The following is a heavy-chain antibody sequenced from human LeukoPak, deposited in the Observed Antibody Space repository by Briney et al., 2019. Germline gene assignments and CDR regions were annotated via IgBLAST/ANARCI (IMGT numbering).Heavy chain of an antibody. CDR1: GGSFSSYY. D-gene: IGHD5-12*01. J-gene: IGHJ4*02. CDR3: ARLPRYGGYDHFDY. V-gene: IGHV4-4*07. Sequence: SETLSLTCTVSGGSFSSYYWSWIRQPAGKGLEWIGRIYTSGSTNYNPSLKSRVTMSVDTSKNHFSLRLSSVTAADTAVYYCARLPRYGGYDHFDYWGQGILVIVSS. CDR2: IYTSGST.